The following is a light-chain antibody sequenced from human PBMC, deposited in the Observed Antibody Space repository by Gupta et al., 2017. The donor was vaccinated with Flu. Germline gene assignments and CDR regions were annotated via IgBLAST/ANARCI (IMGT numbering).Light chain of an antibody. CDR2: EGS. V-gene: IGLV2-23*01. Sequence: QSALTQPASVSGSPGQSITISCTGTSSDVGIYNLVSWYQQHPGKAPKLMIYEGSKRPSGLSNRFSGSNSGNTASLTISGLQAEDEAYDYCCSCAGGNTVVFGGGTKLTVL. CDR3: CSCAGGNTVV. J-gene: IGLJ3*02. CDR1: SSDVGIYNL.